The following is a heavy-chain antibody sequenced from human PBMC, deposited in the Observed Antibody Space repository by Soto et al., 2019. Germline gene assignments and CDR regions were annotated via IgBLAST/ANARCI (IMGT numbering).Heavy chain of an antibody. CDR2: IIPIFGTA. D-gene: IGHD6-13*01. CDR1: GGTFSSYA. J-gene: IGHJ5*02. Sequence: QVQLVQSGAEVKKPGSSVKVSCKASGGTFSSYAISWVRQAPGQGLEWMGGIIPIFGTANYAQKFQGRVTITADESTSTAYMELSSRRSEDTAVYYCARAPIYSSSWYGGWFDPWGQGTLVSVSS. CDR3: ARAPIYSSSWYGGWFDP. V-gene: IGHV1-69*01.